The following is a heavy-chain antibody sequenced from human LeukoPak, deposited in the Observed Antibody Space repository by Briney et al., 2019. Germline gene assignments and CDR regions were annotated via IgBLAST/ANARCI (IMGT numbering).Heavy chain of an antibody. Sequence: ASVKVSFRASGYTFTSYAMNWVRQAPGQGLEWMGWINTNTGNPTYAQGFTGRFVFSLDTSVSTAYLQISSLKAEDTAVYYCAREPYSSNTACDYWGQGTLVTVSS. V-gene: IGHV7-4-1*02. D-gene: IGHD6-13*01. CDR3: AREPYSSNTACDY. CDR1: GYTFTSYA. CDR2: INTNTGNP. J-gene: IGHJ4*02.